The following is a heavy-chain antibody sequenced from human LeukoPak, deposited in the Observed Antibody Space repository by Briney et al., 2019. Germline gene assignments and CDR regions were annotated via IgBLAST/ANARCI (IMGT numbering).Heavy chain of an antibody. V-gene: IGHV3-23*01. CDR2: ISGSGGST. CDR3: AKGPPDSSSWYKRTEG. D-gene: IGHD6-13*01. CDR1: GFTFSNYW. J-gene: IGHJ4*02. Sequence: GGSLRLSCAASGFTFSNYWMGWVRQAPGRGLEWVSGISGSGGSTYYADSVKGRFTISRDNSKNTLYLQMNSLRAEDTAVYYCAKGPPDSSSWYKRTEGWGQGTLVTVSS.